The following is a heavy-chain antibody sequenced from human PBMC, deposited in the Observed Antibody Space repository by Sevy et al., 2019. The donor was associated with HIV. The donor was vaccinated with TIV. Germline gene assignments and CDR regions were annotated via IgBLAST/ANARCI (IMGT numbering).Heavy chain of an antibody. CDR1: GGSFSGYY. V-gene: IGHV4-34*01. Sequence: SETLSLTCAVYGGSFSGYYWSWIRQPPGKGLEWIGEINHSGSTNYNPSLKSRVTISVDTSKNQFSLKLGSVTAADTAVYYCARGGIVVVPAAMGTRGYSYGFLPHYYYYGMDVWGQGTTVTVSS. J-gene: IGHJ6*02. CDR2: INHSGST. CDR3: ARGGIVVVPAAMGTRGYSYGFLPHYYYYGMDV. D-gene: IGHD2-2*01.